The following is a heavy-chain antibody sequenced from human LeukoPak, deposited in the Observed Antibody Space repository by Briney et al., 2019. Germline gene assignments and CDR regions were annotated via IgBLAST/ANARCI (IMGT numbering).Heavy chain of an antibody. CDR1: GFTFSSYW. CDR2: IKEDGSEK. Sequence: GGSLRLSCAASGFTFSSYWMSWVRQAPGKGLEWVANIKEDGSEKRDVDSVKGRFTISRDNAKNSLYLQMNSLRAEDTAVYYCARRRDSGSLQHFDYWGQGTLVTVSS. J-gene: IGHJ4*02. V-gene: IGHV3-7*03. D-gene: IGHD1-26*01. CDR3: ARRRDSGSLQHFDY.